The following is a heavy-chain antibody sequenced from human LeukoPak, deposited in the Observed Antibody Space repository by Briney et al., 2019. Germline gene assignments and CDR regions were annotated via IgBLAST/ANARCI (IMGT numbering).Heavy chain of an antibody. CDR2: IIPILGIA. CDR3: ARGTTIFGVVIIASY. CDR1: GGTFSSYT. J-gene: IGHJ4*02. D-gene: IGHD3-3*01. V-gene: IGHV1-69*02. Sequence: GASVKASCKASGGTFSSYTTSWVRQAPGQGLEWMGRIIPILGIANYAQKFQGRVTITADKSTSTAYMELSSLRSEDTAVYYCARGTTIFGVVIIASYWGQGTLVTVPS.